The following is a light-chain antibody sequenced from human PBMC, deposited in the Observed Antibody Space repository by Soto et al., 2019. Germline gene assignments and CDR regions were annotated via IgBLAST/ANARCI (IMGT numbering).Light chain of an antibody. CDR2: EVS. CDR3: SSYTSSRAYV. Sequence: SALTQPASVSGSPGQSITISCTGTSSDVGGYNYVSWYQQQPGKAPKLMIHEVSNRPSGVSNRFSGSKSGNTASLTISGLQAEDEADYYCSSYTSSRAYVFGIGTKVTV. J-gene: IGLJ1*01. CDR1: SSDVGGYNY. V-gene: IGLV2-14*01.